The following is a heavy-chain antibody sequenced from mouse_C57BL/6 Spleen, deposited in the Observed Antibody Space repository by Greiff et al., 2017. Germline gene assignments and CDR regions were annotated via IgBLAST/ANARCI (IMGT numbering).Heavy chain of an antibody. CDR3: TTIYYGYAHAMDY. Sequence: EVQLQQSGAELVRPGASVKLSCTASGFNIKDDYMHWVKQRPEQGLEWIGWIDPENGDTEYASKFQGKATITADTSSNTAYLQLSSLTSEDTAVYYCTTIYYGYAHAMDYWGQGTSVTVSS. V-gene: IGHV14-4*01. D-gene: IGHD2-2*01. CDR2: IDPENGDT. J-gene: IGHJ4*01. CDR1: GFNIKDDY.